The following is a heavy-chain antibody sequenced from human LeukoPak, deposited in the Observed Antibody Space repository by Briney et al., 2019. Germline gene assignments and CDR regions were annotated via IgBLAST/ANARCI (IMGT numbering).Heavy chain of an antibody. D-gene: IGHD2-15*01. CDR3: ARAKEKVVAATPVDY. CDR2: INHSGST. V-gene: IGHV4-34*01. Sequence: SETLSLTCAVYGGSFSGYYWSWIRQPPGKGLEWIGEINHSGSTNYNPSLKSRVTISVDTSKNQFSLKLSSVTAADTAVYYCARAKEKVVAATPVDYWGQGTLVTVSS. CDR1: GGSFSGYY. J-gene: IGHJ4*02.